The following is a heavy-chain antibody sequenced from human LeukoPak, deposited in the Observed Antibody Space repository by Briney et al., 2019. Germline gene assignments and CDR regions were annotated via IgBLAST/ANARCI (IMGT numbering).Heavy chain of an antibody. J-gene: IGHJ4*02. CDR3: ARYSIIMVRGVIDY. CDR1: GFTFSSYA. V-gene: IGHV3-23*01. Sequence: GGSLRLSCAASGFTFSSYAMSWVRQAPGKGLEWVSAISGSGGSTYYADSVKGRFTISRDNSKNTLYVQMNSLRVEDTAVYYCARYSIIMVRGVIDYWGQGTLVTVSS. CDR2: ISGSGGST. D-gene: IGHD3-10*01.